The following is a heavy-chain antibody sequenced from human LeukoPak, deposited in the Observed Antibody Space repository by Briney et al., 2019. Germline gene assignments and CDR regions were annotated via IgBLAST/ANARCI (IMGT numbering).Heavy chain of an antibody. J-gene: IGHJ5*02. V-gene: IGHV4-59*01. CDR1: GGSISPYY. D-gene: IGHD6-13*01. CDR2: IYYNGNT. Sequence: SETLSLTCTVSGGSISPYYWTWIRQPPGKGLEWIGYIYYNGNTNYNPSLKSRITISVDTSKNQFSLRLKSVTAADTAVYYCARGPLSSRTTWTWFDPWGQGTLVTVPS. CDR3: ARGPLSSRTTWTWFDP.